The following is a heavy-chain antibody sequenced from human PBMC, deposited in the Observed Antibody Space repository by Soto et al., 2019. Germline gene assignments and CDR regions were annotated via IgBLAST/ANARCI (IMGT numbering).Heavy chain of an antibody. V-gene: IGHV5-51*01. D-gene: IGHD4-4*01. CDR3: ARHISNFRYFYNAMDV. CDR2: IYPGDSDT. J-gene: IGHJ6*02. CDR1: GYTFTDYW. Sequence: GESLKISCKGSGYTFTDYWIGWVRQLPGQGLACMGIIYPGDSDTRYSPSFQGHVTITVHKTTSTAYLQWHTLKASDTAMYYFARHISNFRYFYNAMDVWAQGTTVTFSS.